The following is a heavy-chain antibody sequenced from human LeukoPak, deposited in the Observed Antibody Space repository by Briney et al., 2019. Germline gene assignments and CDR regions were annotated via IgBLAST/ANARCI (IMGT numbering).Heavy chain of an antibody. Sequence: EASVKVSCKASGYTFTSYGISWVRQAPGQGLGWMGWISAYNGNTNYAQKLQGRVTMTTDTFTSTAYMELRSMRSDDAAVYYWAVDSSSSFHWFDTWGQGTLVTVSS. V-gene: IGHV1-18*01. CDR2: ISAYNGNT. CDR3: AVDSSSSFHWFDT. D-gene: IGHD6-6*01. CDR1: GYTFTSYG. J-gene: IGHJ5*02.